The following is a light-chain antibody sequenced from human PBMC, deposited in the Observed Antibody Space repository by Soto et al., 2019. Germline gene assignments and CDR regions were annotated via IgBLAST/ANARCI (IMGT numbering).Light chain of an antibody. CDR3: QQYNSYCT. CDR1: QSISSW. V-gene: IGKV1-5*01. Sequence: DIQMTQSPSTVSAPVGDRVTITFRASQSISSWLAWYQQKPGKAPKLLIYDASSLESGVPSRFSGSGSGTEFTLTISSLQPDDFATYYCQQYNSYCTFGQGTKVDIK. J-gene: IGKJ1*01. CDR2: DAS.